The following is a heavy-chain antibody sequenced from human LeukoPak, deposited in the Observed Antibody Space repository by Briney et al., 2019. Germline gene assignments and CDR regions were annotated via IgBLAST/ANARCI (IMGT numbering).Heavy chain of an antibody. D-gene: IGHD2-15*01. CDR3: ARSEEGRFYDSAGYWEPFDL. V-gene: IGHV4-4*07. Sequence: PSETLSLTCSVSGGSIGGHYWNWIRQAPGKGLEWIGHIFTSGSPNYSPSLKSRVTFSRDTARSQIYLRMTSVTAADTAIYYCARSEEGRFYDSAGYWEPFDLWGQGIMVIVSS. CDR1: GGSIGGHY. CDR2: IFTSGSP. J-gene: IGHJ3*01.